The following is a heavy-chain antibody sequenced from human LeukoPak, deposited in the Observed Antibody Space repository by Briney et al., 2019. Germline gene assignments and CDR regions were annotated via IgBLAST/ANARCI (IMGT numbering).Heavy chain of an antibody. V-gene: IGHV4-34*01. D-gene: IGHD3-10*01. J-gene: IGHJ4*02. Sequence: SETLSLTCAVYGGSFSGYYWSWIRQPPGKGLEWIGEINHSGSTNYNPSLKSRVTISVDTSKNQFSLKLSSVTAADTAVYYCARGGGTMVRGVRFDYWGQGTLVTVSP. CDR3: ARGGGTMVRGVRFDY. CDR2: INHSGST. CDR1: GGSFSGYY.